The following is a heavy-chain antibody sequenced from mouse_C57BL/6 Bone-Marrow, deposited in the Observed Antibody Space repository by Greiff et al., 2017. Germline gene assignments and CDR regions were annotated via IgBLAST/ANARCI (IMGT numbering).Heavy chain of an antibody. CDR2: IDPSDSYT. CDR1: AYTFTSYW. CDR3: ARVGGPDY. V-gene: IGHV1-50*01. D-gene: IGHD1-1*02. Sequence: VQLQQPGAELVKPGASVKLSCKASAYTFTSYWMQWVKQRPGQGLEWIGEIDPSDSYTNYNQKFKGKATLTVDTSSSTAYMQLSSLTSEDSAVYYCARVGGPDYWGQGTTLTVSS. J-gene: IGHJ2*01.